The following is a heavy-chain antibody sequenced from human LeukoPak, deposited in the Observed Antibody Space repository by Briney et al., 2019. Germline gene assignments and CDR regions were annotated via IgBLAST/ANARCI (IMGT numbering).Heavy chain of an antibody. CDR2: IYPGDSDT. CDR1: GYSFTSYW. D-gene: IGHD4-17*01. J-gene: IGHJ4*02. CDR3: ARRGYGDYGFDY. Sequence: GESLKISGKGSGYSFTSYWIGWVRQMPGKGLEWMGIIYPGDSDTRYRPSCQGQVTISADKSISTDSLQWSSLKASDTALYYCARRGYGDYGFDYWGQGTLVTVSS. V-gene: IGHV5-51*01.